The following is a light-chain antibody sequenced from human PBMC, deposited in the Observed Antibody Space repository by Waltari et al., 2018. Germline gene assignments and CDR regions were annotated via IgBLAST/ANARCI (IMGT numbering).Light chain of an antibody. Sequence: SELTQDPTVSVALGQTVTITCQGDSLRTYHGSWYQQRPGQAPILVVYGKNTRPSGIPERFSGSTSGDTSSLTITGAQAEDEADYYCSSRDVFGGGTRVTVL. CDR2: GKN. V-gene: IGLV3-19*01. CDR3: SSRDV. J-gene: IGLJ2*01. CDR1: SLRTYH.